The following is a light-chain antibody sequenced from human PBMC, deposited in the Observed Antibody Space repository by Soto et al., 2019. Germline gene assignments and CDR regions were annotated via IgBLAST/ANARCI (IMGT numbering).Light chain of an antibody. CDR3: SSYTGTNNFGV. J-gene: IGLJ1*01. CDR2: EVR. CDR1: SSDVGGYNY. Sequence: QSALTQPPSASGSPGQSVTISCTGSSSDVGGYNYVSWYQQHPGKAPKLVIYEVRQRPSGVPDRFSGSKSGNTASLTVSGPQAEDEADYYCSSYTGTNNFGVFGPGTKLTVL. V-gene: IGLV2-8*01.